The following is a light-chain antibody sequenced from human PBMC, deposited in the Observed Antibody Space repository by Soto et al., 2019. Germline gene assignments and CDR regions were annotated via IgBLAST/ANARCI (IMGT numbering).Light chain of an antibody. J-gene: IGKJ1*01. CDR2: DVS. CDR3: QNYDGSWT. V-gene: IGKV3D-20*01. Sequence: EVTLTQSPGTVSLSPGETSTLSCVASRPLLRGYLAWYQQRPGLAPRLIIYDVSKRATGIPDRLTGSGSGTEFTLSISGVEPEDFAVYYCQNYDGSWTFGQGTKVDIK. CDR1: RPLLRGY.